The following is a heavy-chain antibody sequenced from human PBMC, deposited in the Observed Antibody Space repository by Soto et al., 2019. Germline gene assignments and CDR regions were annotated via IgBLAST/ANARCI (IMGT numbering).Heavy chain of an antibody. Sequence: DVQLVESGGDLVQPGRSLRLSCTTSGFMFGEYVMSWLRRAPGKGLEWVAFIRGKGYGGAAEYAASVRGRFTISRDDSKSIPYLQMNSLKTEDTAVYYCSRGDWQYYFDFWGQGTLVSVSP. V-gene: IGHV3-49*03. J-gene: IGHJ4*02. CDR1: GFMFGEYV. CDR3: SRGDWQYYFDF. D-gene: IGHD3-9*01. CDR2: IRGKGYGGAA.